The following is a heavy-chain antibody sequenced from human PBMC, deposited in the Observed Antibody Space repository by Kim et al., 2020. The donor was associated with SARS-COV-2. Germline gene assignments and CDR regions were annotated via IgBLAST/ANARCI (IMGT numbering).Heavy chain of an antibody. D-gene: IGHD6-19*01. CDR3: AGDKGGSGWHGGAFDI. Sequence: VKGRCTISRDNARNSLYLQMNSLRVEDTAVDYCAGDKGGSGWHGGAFDIWGQGTMVTVSS. V-gene: IGHV3-21*01. J-gene: IGHJ3*02.